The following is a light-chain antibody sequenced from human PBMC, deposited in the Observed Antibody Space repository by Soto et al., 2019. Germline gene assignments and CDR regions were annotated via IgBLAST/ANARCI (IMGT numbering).Light chain of an antibody. CDR3: QQYNTWLWT. V-gene: IGKV3-15*01. CDR2: GAS. CDR1: QSVNAN. Sequence: EVVMTQSPATLSVSPGERATLSCRASQSVNANLAWYQQKPGQAPRLLIHGASNRATGIPARVSGSGFGTDFILTISSLQSEDFAVYYCQQYNTWLWTFGQGTKVEI. J-gene: IGKJ1*01.